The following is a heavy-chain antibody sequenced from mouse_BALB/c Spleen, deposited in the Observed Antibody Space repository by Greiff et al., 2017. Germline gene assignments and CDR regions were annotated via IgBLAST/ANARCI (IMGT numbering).Heavy chain of an antibody. CDR2: IRLKSNNYAT. J-gene: IGHJ4*01. CDR3: TRRDYRYDFYAMDY. CDR1: GFTFSNYW. Sequence: EVQRVESGGGLVQPGGSMKLSCVASGFTFSNYWMNWVRQSPEKGLEWVAEIRLKSNNYATHYAESVKGRFTISRDDSKSSVYLQMNNLRAEDTGIYYCTRRDYRYDFYAMDYWGQGTSVTVSS. V-gene: IGHV6-6*02. D-gene: IGHD2-14*01.